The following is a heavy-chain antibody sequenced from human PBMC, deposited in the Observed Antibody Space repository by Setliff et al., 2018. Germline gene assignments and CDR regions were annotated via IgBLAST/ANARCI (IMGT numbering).Heavy chain of an antibody. CDR2: IYYSGST. CDR1: GGSISSSSYY. J-gene: IGHJ3*02. V-gene: IGHV4-39*07. CDR3: ARVARLVLSRNAFDI. Sequence: PSETLSLTCTVSGGSISSSSYYWGWIRQPPGKGLEWIGSIYYSGSTYYNPSLKSRVTVSVDTSKNQFSLKLSSVTAADTAVYYCARVARLVLSRNAFDIWGQGTMVT. D-gene: IGHD2-2*01.